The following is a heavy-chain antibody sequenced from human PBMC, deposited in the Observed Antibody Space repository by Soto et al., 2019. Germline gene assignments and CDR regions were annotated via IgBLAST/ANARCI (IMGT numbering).Heavy chain of an antibody. Sequence: GASVKVSCKVSVYTLTELSMHWVRQAPGKGLEWMGGFDPEDGETIYAQKFQGRVTMTEDTSTDTAYMELSSLRSEDTAVYYCETGGFTMIGLLDYWGQGTLVTVSS. J-gene: IGHJ4*02. CDR3: ETGGFTMIGLLDY. CDR2: FDPEDGET. D-gene: IGHD3-22*01. V-gene: IGHV1-24*01. CDR1: VYTLTELS.